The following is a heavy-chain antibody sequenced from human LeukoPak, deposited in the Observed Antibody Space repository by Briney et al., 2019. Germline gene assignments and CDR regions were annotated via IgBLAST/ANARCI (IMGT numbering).Heavy chain of an antibody. CDR2: IYRGDAT. CDR3: VKEARGTTIYY. CDR1: GFTVSGNY. V-gene: IGHV3-66*01. J-gene: IGHJ4*02. D-gene: IGHD4-11*01. Sequence: GGSLRLSCAASGFTVSGNYMSWVRQAPGKGLEWVSVIYRGDATYYAESVKGRFTISRDSSENTVYLQMDSLRAEDTAVYYCVKEARGTTIYYWGQGTLVTVSS.